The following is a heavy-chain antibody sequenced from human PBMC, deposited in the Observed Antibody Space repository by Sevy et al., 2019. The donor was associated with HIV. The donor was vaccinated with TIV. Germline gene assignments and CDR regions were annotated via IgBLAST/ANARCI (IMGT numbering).Heavy chain of an antibody. V-gene: IGHV3-48*01. CDR2: ISSSSSTI. Sequence: GGSLRLSCAASGFTFSSYSMNWVRQAPGKGLEWVSYISSSSSTIYYADSVKGRFTISRDNAKNSLYLQMNSLRAEDTAVYYCARDDHPLCYGDHYYYGMDVWGQGTTVTVSS. J-gene: IGHJ6*02. CDR3: ARDDHPLCYGDHYYYGMDV. CDR1: GFTFSSYS. D-gene: IGHD4-17*01.